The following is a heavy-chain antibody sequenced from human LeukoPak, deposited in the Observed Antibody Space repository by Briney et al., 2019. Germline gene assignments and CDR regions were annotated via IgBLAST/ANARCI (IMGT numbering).Heavy chain of an antibody. V-gene: IGHV3-74*01. CDR2: IHTDGIST. D-gene: IGHD1-1*01. CDR3: ASGELDSLYYFDF. J-gene: IGHJ4*02. CDR1: GFTFSNYW. Sequence: GGSLRLSCAASGFTFSNYWMHWVRQAPGKGLVWVSRIHTDGISTTYADSVKGRFTIPRDNAKNTLYLQMNSLRAEDTAVYYCASGELDSLYYFDFWGQGTLVTVSS.